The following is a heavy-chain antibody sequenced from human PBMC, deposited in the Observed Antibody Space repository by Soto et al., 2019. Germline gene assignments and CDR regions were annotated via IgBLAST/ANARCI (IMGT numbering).Heavy chain of an antibody. D-gene: IGHD2-15*01. CDR2: TYYRSKWYS. CDR1: GDSVSSNSAA. V-gene: IGHV6-1*01. Sequence: SQTLSLTCAISGDSVSSNSAAWNWIRQPPSRGLERLGRTYYRSKWYSDYALSVKSRITINPDTSKNQFSLQLNSVTPEDAAMYYCARIVGGSSDYWGQGTLVTVSS. CDR3: ARIVGGSSDY. J-gene: IGHJ4*02.